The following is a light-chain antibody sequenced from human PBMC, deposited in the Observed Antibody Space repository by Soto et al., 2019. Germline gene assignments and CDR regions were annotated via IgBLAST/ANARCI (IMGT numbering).Light chain of an antibody. J-gene: IGKJ5*01. V-gene: IGKV3-20*01. CDR2: GAS. Sequence: EIVLTQSQVTLSLSPGERATLSCRASQSVSSSYLAWYQQKPGQAPRLLIYGASSRATGIPDRVSGSGYGTDFTLTIIRLEREEFSVYYCQQYGSSPSTLGQGTRQEIK. CDR3: QQYGSSPST. CDR1: QSVSSSY.